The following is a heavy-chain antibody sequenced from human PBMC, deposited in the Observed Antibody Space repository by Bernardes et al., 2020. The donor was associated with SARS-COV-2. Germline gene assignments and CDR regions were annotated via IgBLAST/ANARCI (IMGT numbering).Heavy chain of an antibody. CDR2: INDSGST. CDR1: SGSFSGYY. V-gene: IGHV4-34*01. Sequence: SETLSLTCAVYSGSFSGYYWSWIRQTPGKGLEWIGEINDSGSTKYNPALMSRVTISVDPSKNQFSLKLNSVTAADTAVYYCARGSAAVVSHFMLLFANWYFDLWGRGTLVTVSS. CDR3: ARGSAAVVSHFMLLFANWYFDL. J-gene: IGHJ2*01. D-gene: IGHD2-15*01.